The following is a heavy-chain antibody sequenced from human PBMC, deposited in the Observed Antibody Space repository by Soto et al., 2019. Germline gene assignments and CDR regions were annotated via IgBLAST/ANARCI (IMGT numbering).Heavy chain of an antibody. Sequence: PSETLSLTCIVSSGSMSSSLNHWGWIRQPPGKGLEWIGNINYSGSTYYNPSLQSRLTISVDTSNNQFSLTLSSVTAADTAVYYCAKLEGYCRGKSCYGHYAMDVWGQGNTVNVS. CDR2: INYSGST. V-gene: IGHV4-39*01. D-gene: IGHD2-15*01. J-gene: IGHJ6*02. CDR3: AKLEGYCRGKSCYGHYAMDV. CDR1: SGSMSSSLNH.